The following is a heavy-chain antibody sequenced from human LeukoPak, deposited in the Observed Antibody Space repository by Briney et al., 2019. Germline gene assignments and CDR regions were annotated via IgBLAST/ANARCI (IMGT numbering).Heavy chain of an antibody. J-gene: IGHJ6*03. CDR1: RFTFSSYW. CDR3: ARAPSGYHYMDV. V-gene: IGHV3-74*01. CDR2: INADGSGM. D-gene: IGHD3-10*01. Sequence: PGGSLRLSCAASRFTFSSYWMHWVRQAPGKGLVWVSRINADGSGMTYADSVKGRFTISRDNAKSTLYLQMNSLRAEDTAVYYCARAPSGYHYMDVWGKGTTVTVSS.